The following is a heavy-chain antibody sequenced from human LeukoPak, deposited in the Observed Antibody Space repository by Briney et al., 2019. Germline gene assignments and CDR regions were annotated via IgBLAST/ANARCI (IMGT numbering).Heavy chain of an antibody. J-gene: IGHJ4*02. V-gene: IGHV3-74*01. D-gene: IGHD3-10*01. CDR3: TRDGFYGPGTIVDY. CDR2: INGDGSNT. Sequence: VSLTLACAASGFTFISDWMHWVRQAPGKGRVWGARINGDGSNTNYADYVKRRFTISRDHDKHTLYLQLDRPRAEDPAVYYCTRDGFYGPGTIVDYWRQGPLVPVPS. CDR1: GFTFISDW.